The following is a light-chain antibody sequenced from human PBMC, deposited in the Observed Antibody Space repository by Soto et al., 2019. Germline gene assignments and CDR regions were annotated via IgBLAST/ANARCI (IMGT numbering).Light chain of an antibody. Sequence: QTVVTQEPSLTVSPGGTVTLTCASSTGAVTSGDYANWFQQRPGQAPRPLISGTNKKHSWTPARFSGFLVGGKASLTLSGVQPEDEAEYYCLLYYGGAQVFGGGTKLTVL. J-gene: IGLJ3*02. V-gene: IGLV7-43*01. CDR2: GTN. CDR3: LLYYGGAQV. CDR1: TGAVTSGDY.